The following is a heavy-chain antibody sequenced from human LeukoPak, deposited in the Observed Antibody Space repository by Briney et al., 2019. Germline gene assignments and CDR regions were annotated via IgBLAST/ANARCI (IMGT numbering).Heavy chain of an antibody. J-gene: IGHJ4*02. CDR1: GGSFSGYY. CDR2: ISHSGST. D-gene: IGHD3-22*01. CDR3: ARHNYGSSGYYRWLGY. Sequence: SETLSLTCAVYGGSFSGYYLSWIRRPPGKGLEWVGEISHSGSTDYNPSLKSRATISVDTYKNQFSLKLSTVTAADTAVYYCARHNYGSSGYYRWLGYWGQGTLVTVSS. V-gene: IGHV4-34*01.